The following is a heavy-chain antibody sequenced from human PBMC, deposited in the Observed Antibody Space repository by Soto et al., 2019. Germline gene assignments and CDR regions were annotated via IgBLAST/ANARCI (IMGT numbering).Heavy chain of an antibody. CDR3: ARDWNYYNTSGYPTDAFDI. Sequence: ASVKFSCKASGGTFSSYAISWVRQAPGQGLEWMGWIIAYNGNTNHAQKLQGKFTMTTHTSTSTASMELTSPSSDDTAVYYCARDWNYYNTSGYPTDAFDIWGQGTMVTVSS. CDR2: IIAYNGNT. J-gene: IGHJ3*02. D-gene: IGHD3-22*01. CDR1: GGTFSSYA. V-gene: IGHV1-18*01.